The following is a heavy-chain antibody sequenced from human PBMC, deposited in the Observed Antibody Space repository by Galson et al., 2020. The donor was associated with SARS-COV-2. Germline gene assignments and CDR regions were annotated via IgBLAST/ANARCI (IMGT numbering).Heavy chain of an antibody. V-gene: IGHV3-7*03. CDR2: IKQHRSEK. D-gene: IGHD2-15*01. CDR1: GFPFSSSW. CDR3: ARGVCSGGSCYSGVVDY. J-gene: IGHJ4*02. Sequence: GGSLRLSCAASGFPFSSSWMRWVRQAPGKGLEWVANIKQHRSEKYNVDSVNGRFTIPTDNAKNSLYLQMSSLRAEDTAVYYCARGVCSGGSCYSGVVDYWGQGTLVTVSS.